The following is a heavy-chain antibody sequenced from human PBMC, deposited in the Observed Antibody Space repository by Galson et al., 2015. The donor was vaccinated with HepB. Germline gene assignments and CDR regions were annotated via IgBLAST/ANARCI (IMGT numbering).Heavy chain of an antibody. Sequence: QSGAEVKKPGESLKISCKASGYSFTNFWIGWARQMPGKGLEWMGIIYPGDSDARYSPSFQGQVTISADNTISTAYLQWSSLRAPDTAMYYCARQGATVVWFDSWGRGTLVTVSS. CDR1: GYSFTNFW. J-gene: IGHJ5*01. D-gene: IGHD1-26*01. CDR2: IYPGDSDA. CDR3: ARQGATVVWFDS. V-gene: IGHV5-51*01.